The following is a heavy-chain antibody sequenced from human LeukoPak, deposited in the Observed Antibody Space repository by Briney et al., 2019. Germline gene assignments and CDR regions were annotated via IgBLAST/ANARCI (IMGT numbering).Heavy chain of an antibody. V-gene: IGHV3-43*02. J-gene: IGHJ3*02. CDR1: GFTFDDYA. CDR3: AKETDAFDI. Sequence: GGSLRLSCAAPGFTFDDYAMHWVRQAPGKGLDWVSLIGGDGGITYYADSVKGRFTISRDKRTHSLSLPMNSLRTEETALYYCAKETDAFDIWGQGTMVTVSS. CDR2: IGGDGGIT.